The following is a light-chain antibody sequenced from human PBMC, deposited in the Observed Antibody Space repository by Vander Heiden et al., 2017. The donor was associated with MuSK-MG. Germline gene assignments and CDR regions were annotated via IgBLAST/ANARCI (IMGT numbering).Light chain of an antibody. CDR3: SSSAHSSTLAWV. J-gene: IGLJ3*02. Sequence: QSALTQPASVSGSPGQSITISCTGTSSDIDGYKYVSWYQQHPGKAPKVMIYDVSNRPSGISNRFSGSKSGNTPSLTISGLQAEDEADYYCSSSAHSSTLAWVFGGGTKLTVL. V-gene: IGLV2-14*01. CDR1: SSDIDGYKY. CDR2: DVS.